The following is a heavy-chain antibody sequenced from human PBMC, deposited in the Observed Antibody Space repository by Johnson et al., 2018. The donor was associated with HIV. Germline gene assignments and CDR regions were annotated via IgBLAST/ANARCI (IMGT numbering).Heavy chain of an antibody. J-gene: IGHJ3*01. Sequence: QVQLVESGGGVVQPGRSLRLSCAASGFTFSNNDMHWVRQAPGKGLEWVAVISYDGSNKYYADSVKGRFTISRDNSKSTLYLQMSRLRDEDTAVYYCAKANYYVYAFDVWGQGTMVTVSS. CDR1: GFTFSNND. D-gene: IGHD3-10*02. V-gene: IGHV3-30*18. CDR2: ISYDGSNK. CDR3: AKANYYVYAFDV.